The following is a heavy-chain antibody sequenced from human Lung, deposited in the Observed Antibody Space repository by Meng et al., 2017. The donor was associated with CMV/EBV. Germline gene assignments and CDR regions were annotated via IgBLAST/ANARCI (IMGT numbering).Heavy chain of an antibody. D-gene: IGHD3-10*01. CDR1: GDSITNHNW. CDR3: LRRSGGSV. V-gene: IGHV4-4*02. J-gene: IGHJ1*01. Sequence: QGRLRESGPGLVKPSETLSLTCAVSGDSITNHNWWAWVRQPPGKGLEWIGEIPHRGSSAYNPSLKSRVSMSIDKSKNQFSLKLTSVTAADTAVYHCLRRSGGSVWGQGTLVTVSS. CDR2: IPHRGSS.